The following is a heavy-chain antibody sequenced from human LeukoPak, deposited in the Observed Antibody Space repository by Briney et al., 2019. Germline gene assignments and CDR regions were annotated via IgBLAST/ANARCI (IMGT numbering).Heavy chain of an antibody. CDR2: IIPIFGTA. V-gene: IGHV1-69*05. J-gene: IGHJ5*02. CDR1: GYTFTDYY. Sequence: GASVKVSCKASGYTFTDYYMHWVRQAPGQGLEWMGGIIPIFGTANYAQKFQGRVTITRDTSASTAYMELSSLRSEDTAVYYCAREAVHISALHAPNNWFDPWGQGTLVTVSS. D-gene: IGHD1-1*01. CDR3: AREAVHISALHAPNNWFDP.